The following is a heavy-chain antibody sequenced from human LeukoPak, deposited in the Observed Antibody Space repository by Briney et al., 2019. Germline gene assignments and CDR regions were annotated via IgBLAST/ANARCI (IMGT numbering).Heavy chain of an antibody. CDR2: INHSGGT. V-gene: IGHV4-34*01. Sequence: SETLSLTCAVYGGSFSGYYWSWIRQPPGKGLEWIGEINHSGGTNYNPSLKSRVTISVDTSKNQFSLKLSSVTAADTAVYYCARGTPLAYWGQGTLVTVSS. D-gene: IGHD4-23*01. J-gene: IGHJ4*02. CDR3: ARGTPLAY. CDR1: GGSFSGYY.